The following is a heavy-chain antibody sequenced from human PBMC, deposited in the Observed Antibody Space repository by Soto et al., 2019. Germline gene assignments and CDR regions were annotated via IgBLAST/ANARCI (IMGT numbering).Heavy chain of an antibody. J-gene: IGHJ6*02. CDR3: ARSQGSSTSLEIYYYYYYGMDV. CDR1: GGTFSSYA. Sequence: QVQLVQSGAEVKKPGSSVKVSCKASGGTFSSYAISWVRQAPGLGLEWMGGIIPISGTANYAQKFQGRVTITADESTSTVYMELSSLRSEDTAVYFCARSQGSSTSLEIYYYYYYGMDVWGQGTTVTVSS. CDR2: IIPISGTA. V-gene: IGHV1-69*01. D-gene: IGHD2-2*01.